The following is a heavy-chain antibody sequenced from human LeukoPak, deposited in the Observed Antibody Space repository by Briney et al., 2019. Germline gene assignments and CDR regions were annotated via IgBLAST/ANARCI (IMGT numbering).Heavy chain of an antibody. CDR3: ASYDFWSGRGFDI. J-gene: IGHJ3*02. D-gene: IGHD3-3*01. V-gene: IGHV4-38-2*01. Sequence: PSETLSLTCAVSGYSISSGYYWGWIRQPPGKGLEWIGSIYHSGSTYYNPSLKSRVTISEDTSKNQFSLKLSSVTAADTAVYYCASYDFWSGRGFDIWGQGTMVTVSS. CDR1: GYSISSGYY. CDR2: IYHSGST.